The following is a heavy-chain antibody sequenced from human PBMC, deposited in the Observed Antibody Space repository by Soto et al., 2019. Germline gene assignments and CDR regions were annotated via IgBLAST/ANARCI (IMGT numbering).Heavy chain of an antibody. CDR2: INHSGST. J-gene: IGHJ4*02. V-gene: IGHV4-34*01. CDR1: GGSFSGYS. Sequence: SEALSLTCAVYGGSFSGYSWTWIRQPPGTGLEWIGEINHSGSTNYNPSLKSRVTISVDTSKSQFSLKLTSVTAADTAVYYCARGGPYYDFWSGYYTGGFDYWGQGTLVTVS. CDR3: ARGGPYYDFWSGYYTGGFDY. D-gene: IGHD3-3*01.